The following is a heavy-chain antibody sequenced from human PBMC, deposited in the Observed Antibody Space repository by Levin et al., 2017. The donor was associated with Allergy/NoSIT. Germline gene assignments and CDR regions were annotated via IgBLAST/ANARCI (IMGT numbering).Heavy chain of an antibody. Sequence: PSETLSLTCTVSGGSISDDSYYWAWVRQPPGKGLEWVGNIYYDGSAYYNPSLKTRLTISVDTSKNQFSLRVNSVTAADTAVYYCAGEPNSPYYSHYGLDVWGPGTTVTVSS. CDR2: IYYDGSA. D-gene: IGHD2/OR15-2a*01. CDR3: AGEPNSPYYSHYGLDV. CDR1: GGSISDDSYY. J-gene: IGHJ6*02. V-gene: IGHV4-39*07.